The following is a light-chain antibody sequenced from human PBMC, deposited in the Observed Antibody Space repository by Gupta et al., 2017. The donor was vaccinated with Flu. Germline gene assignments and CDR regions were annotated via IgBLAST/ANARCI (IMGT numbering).Light chain of an antibody. CDR2: DAS. J-gene: IGKJ5*01. Sequence: EIVLTQSPATLSLSPGERATLSCRASQGVQNYLAWYQQKPGQTPRLLIYDASNRATGIPARFSGSGSGTEFTLTISSVGPEDFAFYYCQQRKNWPLITFGQGTRLDIK. V-gene: IGKV3-11*01. CDR1: QGVQNY. CDR3: QQRKNWPLIT.